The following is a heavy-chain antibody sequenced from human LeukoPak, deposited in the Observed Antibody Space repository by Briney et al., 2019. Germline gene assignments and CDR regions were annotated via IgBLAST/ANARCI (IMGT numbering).Heavy chain of an antibody. CDR2: INHSGST. CDR1: GGSFSGYY. Sequence: PSETLSLTCAVYGGSFSGYYWSWIRQPPGKGLEWIGEINHSGSTNYNPSLKSRVTISVDTSKNQFSLKLSSVTAADTAVYYCAREVGGSGSYGAVDYWGQGTLVTVSS. CDR3: AREVGGSGSYGAVDY. V-gene: IGHV4-34*01. J-gene: IGHJ4*02. D-gene: IGHD3-10*01.